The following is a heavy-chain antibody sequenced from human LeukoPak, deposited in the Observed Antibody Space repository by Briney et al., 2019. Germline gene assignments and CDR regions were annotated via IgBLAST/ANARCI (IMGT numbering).Heavy chain of an antibody. CDR1: GGSISSYY. J-gene: IGHJ4*02. Sequence: SETLSLTCAVYGGSISSYYWSWIRQPPGKGLEWIGYIYYSGSTNYNPSLKSRVTISVDTSKNQFSLKLSSVTAADTAVYYCARGSRPARQAPFDYWGQGTLVTVSS. V-gene: IGHV4-59*01. CDR2: IYYSGST. D-gene: IGHD6-25*01. CDR3: ARGSRPARQAPFDY.